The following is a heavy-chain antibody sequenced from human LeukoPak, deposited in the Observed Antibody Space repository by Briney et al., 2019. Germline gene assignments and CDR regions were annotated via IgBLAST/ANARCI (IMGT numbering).Heavy chain of an antibody. Sequence: GGSLRLSCAASGFTVSRNYMSWVRQAPGKGLEWVSVIYSGGSTYYADSVKGRFTISRDNSKNTLYLQMNSLRAEDTAVYYCASEYSSSSGGGYWGQGTLVTVSS. CDR2: IYSGGST. CDR3: ASEYSSSSGGGY. J-gene: IGHJ4*02. CDR1: GFTVSRNY. D-gene: IGHD6-6*01. V-gene: IGHV3-66*01.